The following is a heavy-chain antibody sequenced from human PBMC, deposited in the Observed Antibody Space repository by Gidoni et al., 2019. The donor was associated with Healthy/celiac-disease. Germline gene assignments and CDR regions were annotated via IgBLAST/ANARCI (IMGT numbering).Heavy chain of an antibody. J-gene: IGHJ2*01. D-gene: IGHD3-22*01. CDR2: MNPNSGNT. V-gene: IGHV1-8*01. CDR1: EYTFTSYD. Sequence: QVQLVQSGAEVKKPGASVKVSCKASEYTFTSYDKNWMRQATGQGLEWMGWMNPNSGNTGYAQKFQGIVTITRNTSISTAYMELSSLRSEDTTVYYCARAHTNYYDSSGSSAYWYCDLWGRGTLVTVSS. CDR3: ARAHTNYYDSSGSSAYWYCDL.